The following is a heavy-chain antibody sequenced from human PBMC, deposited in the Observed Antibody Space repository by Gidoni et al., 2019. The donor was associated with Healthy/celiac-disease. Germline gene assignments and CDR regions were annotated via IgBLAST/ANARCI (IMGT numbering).Heavy chain of an antibody. J-gene: IGHJ4*02. Sequence: QVQLVQSGDEVKKPGASVKVSCKASGYTFTSYDMHWVRQAPGQGLEWMGIINPSGASTSYAQKFQGRVTMTRDTSTSTVYMGLSSLSSEDTAVYYCSRDEAGITMVQGDTHFDYWGQGTLVTVSS. CDR2: INPSGAST. CDR1: GYTFTSYD. V-gene: IGHV1-46*01. CDR3: SRDEAGITMVQGDTHFDY. D-gene: IGHD3-10*01.